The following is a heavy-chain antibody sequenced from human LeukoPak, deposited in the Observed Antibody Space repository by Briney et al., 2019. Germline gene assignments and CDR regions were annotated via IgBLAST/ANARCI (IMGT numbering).Heavy chain of an antibody. CDR3: ARHRQQLVPFFDY. J-gene: IGHJ4*02. D-gene: IGHD6-6*01. CDR2: IYYSGST. Sequence: TASETLSLTCTVSGGSISSYYWSWIRQPPGKGLEWIGYIYYSGSTNYNPSLKSRVTISVDTSKNQFSLKLSSVTAADTAVYYCARHRQQLVPFFDYWGRGTLVTVSS. V-gene: IGHV4-59*08. CDR1: GGSISSYY.